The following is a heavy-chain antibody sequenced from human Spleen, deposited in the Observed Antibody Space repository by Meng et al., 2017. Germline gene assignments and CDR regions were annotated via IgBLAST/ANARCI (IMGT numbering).Heavy chain of an antibody. J-gene: IGHJ4*02. D-gene: IGHD6-19*01. V-gene: IGHV3-11*01. Sequence: GGPLRLSCAASGLTFSDNYMTWIRQAPGKGLEWVSHISGSGSTLSYADPMRGRFTISRDNAKNSLYLQMHSLGVEDTAVYHCARVLAGAFDYWGQGTLVTVSS. CDR1: GLTFSDNY. CDR2: ISGSGSTL. CDR3: ARVLAGAFDY.